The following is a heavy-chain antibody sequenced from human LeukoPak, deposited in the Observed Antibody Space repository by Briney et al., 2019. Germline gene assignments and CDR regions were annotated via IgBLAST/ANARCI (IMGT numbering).Heavy chain of an antibody. J-gene: IGHJ5*02. CDR3: ARDLLHCSGGSCYHEGFDP. V-gene: IGHV4-39*07. CDR1: GGSISSSSYY. D-gene: IGHD2-15*01. Sequence: SETLSLTCTVSGGSISSSSYYWGWIRQPPGKGLEWIGSIYYSGSTYYNPSLKSRVTISVDTSKNQFSLKLSSVTAADTAVYYCARDLLHCSGGSCYHEGFDPWGQGTLVTVSS. CDR2: IYYSGST.